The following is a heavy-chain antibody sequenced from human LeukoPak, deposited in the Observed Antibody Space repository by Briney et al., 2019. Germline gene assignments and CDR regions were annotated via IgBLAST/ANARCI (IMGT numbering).Heavy chain of an antibody. D-gene: IGHD3-3*01. CDR2: ISSSSSYI. Sequence: GGSLRLPCAASGFTFSSYSMNWVRQAPGKGLEWVSSISSSSSYIYYADSVKGRFAISRDNAKNSLYLQMNSLRAEDTAVYYCARRDYDFWSGYGYWGQGTLVTVSS. CDR1: GFTFSSYS. CDR3: ARRDYDFWSGYGY. V-gene: IGHV3-21*01. J-gene: IGHJ4*02.